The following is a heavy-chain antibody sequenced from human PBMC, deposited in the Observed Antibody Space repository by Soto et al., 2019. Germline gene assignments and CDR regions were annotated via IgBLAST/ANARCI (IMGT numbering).Heavy chain of an antibody. CDR2: VMPTFGAG. CDR3: AASRGFYEAMEG. D-gene: IGHD3-16*01. V-gene: IGHV1-69*01. J-gene: IGHJ6*02. CDR1: GGAFRNYA. Sequence: QVQLVQSGAEVKKPGSSVKVSCTASGGAFRNYAVSWVRQAPGQGLEWMGAVMPTFGAGVYAQKFQGRLTLVADESPNTAYLKVSSLTFEDGAIYFCAASRGFYEAMEGWGQGTTLTVSS.